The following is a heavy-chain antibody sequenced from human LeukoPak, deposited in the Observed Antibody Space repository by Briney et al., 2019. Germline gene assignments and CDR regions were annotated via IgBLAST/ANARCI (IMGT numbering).Heavy chain of an antibody. CDR3: AKGPRITMIVVVSTPPDY. CDR2: ISGSGGST. D-gene: IGHD3-22*01. J-gene: IGHJ4*02. CDR1: GFTFSSYG. V-gene: IGHV3-23*01. Sequence: GGSLRLSCAASGFTFSSYGMSWVRQAPGKGLEWVSAISGSGGSTYYADSVKGRFTISRDNSKNTLYLQMNSLRAEDTAVYYCAKGPRITMIVVVSTPPDYWGQGTLVTVSS.